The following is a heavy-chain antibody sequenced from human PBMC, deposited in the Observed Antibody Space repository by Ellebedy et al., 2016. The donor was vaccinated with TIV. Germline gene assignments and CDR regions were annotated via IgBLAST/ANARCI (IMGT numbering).Heavy chain of an antibody. Sequence: GESLKISXAASGFTFSNYWMSWVRQAPGKGPEWVANIKQDGSEIYYVNSVKGRFTISRDNAKNSLYLQMNSLRAEDTAVYYCARRYFDLWGRGTLVTVSS. CDR3: ARRYFDL. CDR2: IKQDGSEI. J-gene: IGHJ2*01. CDR1: GFTFSNYW. V-gene: IGHV3-7*01.